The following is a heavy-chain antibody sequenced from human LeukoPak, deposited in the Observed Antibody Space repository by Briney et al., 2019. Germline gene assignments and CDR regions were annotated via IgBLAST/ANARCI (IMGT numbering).Heavy chain of an antibody. J-gene: IGHJ4*02. Sequence: GRSLRLSCAASGFTFSSYGMHWVRQAPGKGLEWVAVIWYDGSNKYYADSVKGRFTISRDNSKNTLYLQMSSLRAEDTAVYYCARVRMWGSGYYFDYWGQGTLVTVSS. V-gene: IGHV3-33*01. CDR1: GFTFSSYG. CDR2: IWYDGSNK. D-gene: IGHD3-22*01. CDR3: ARVRMWGSGYYFDY.